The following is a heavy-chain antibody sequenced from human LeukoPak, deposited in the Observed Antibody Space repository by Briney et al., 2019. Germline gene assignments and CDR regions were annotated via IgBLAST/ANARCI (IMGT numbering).Heavy chain of an antibody. D-gene: IGHD3-22*01. CDR2: IYYSGST. CDR3: ARWVVYYYDSSGYYPTFPFDY. V-gene: IGHV4-39*01. J-gene: IGHJ4*02. Sequence: PSETLSLTCTVSGGSISSSSYYWGWIRQPPGKGLEWIGSIYYSGSTYYNPSLKSRVTIPVDTSKNQFSLQLSSVTAADTAVYYCARWVVYYYDSSGYYPTFPFDYWGQGTLVTVSS. CDR1: GGSISSSSYY.